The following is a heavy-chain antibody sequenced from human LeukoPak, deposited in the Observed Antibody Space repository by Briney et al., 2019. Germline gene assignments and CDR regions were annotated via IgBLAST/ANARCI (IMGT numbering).Heavy chain of an antibody. CDR3: ARAVAGTDWFDP. V-gene: IGHV1-2*02. J-gene: IGHJ5*02. Sequence: GASVKASCKASGYTFTGYYMHWVRQAPGQGLEWMGWINPNSGGTNYAQKFQGRVTMTRDTSISTAYMELSRLRSDDTAVYYCARAVAGTDWFDPWGQGTLATVSS. CDR1: GYTFTGYY. CDR2: INPNSGGT. D-gene: IGHD6-19*01.